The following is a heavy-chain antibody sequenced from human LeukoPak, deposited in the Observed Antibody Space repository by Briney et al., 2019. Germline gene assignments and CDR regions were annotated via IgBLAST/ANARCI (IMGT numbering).Heavy chain of an antibody. CDR2: IYYSGST. J-gene: IGHJ6*03. V-gene: IGHV4-30-4*08. Sequence: PAQTLSLTCTVSGDSISSGAYYWSWIRQPPGKGLEWIGYIYYSGSTYYNPSLKSRVTISVDTSKNQFSLKLSSVTAADTAVYYCGTPSIAVAYYYYMDVWGKGTTVTVSS. CDR1: GDSISSGAYY. D-gene: IGHD6-19*01. CDR3: GTPSIAVAYYYYMDV.